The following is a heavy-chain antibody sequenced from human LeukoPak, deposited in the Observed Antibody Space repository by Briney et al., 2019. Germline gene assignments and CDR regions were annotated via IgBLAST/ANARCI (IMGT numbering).Heavy chain of an antibody. CDR3: AIYENENIHYFDS. V-gene: IGHV3-23*01. J-gene: IGHJ4*02. D-gene: IGHD3-16*01. CDR1: GLTLSSHA. Sequence: GGSLRLSCVGSGLTLSSHAVSWVRQAPGKGLEWVSSIFDSTSNTFYADSVKGRFTISRDNSRNTMYLQMTSLRAEDTAVYFCAIYENENIHYFDSWGQGALVTVSS. CDR2: IFDSTSNT.